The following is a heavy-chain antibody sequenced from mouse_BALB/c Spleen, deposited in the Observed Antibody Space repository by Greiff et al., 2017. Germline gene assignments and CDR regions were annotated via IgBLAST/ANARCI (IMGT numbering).Heavy chain of an antibody. CDR3: ARHKYGNYAMDY. V-gene: IGHV2-6-2*01. CDR2: IWSDGST. Sequence: QVQLKQSGPDLVAPSQSLSITCTVSGFSLTSYGVHWVRQPPGKGLEWLVVIWSDGSTTYNSALKSRLSISKDNSKSQVFLKMNSLQTDDTAMYYCARHKYGNYAMDYWGQGTSVTVSS. J-gene: IGHJ4*01. CDR1: GFSLTSYG. D-gene: IGHD2-1*01.